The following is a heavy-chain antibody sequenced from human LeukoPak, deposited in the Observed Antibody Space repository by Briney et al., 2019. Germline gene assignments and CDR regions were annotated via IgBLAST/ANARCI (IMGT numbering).Heavy chain of an antibody. CDR1: GGTFSSYA. CDR2: IIPIFGTA. J-gene: IGHJ6*03. D-gene: IGHD6-6*01. CDR3: ARASLSSSVYYYYYMDV. V-gene: IGHV1-69*13. Sequence: SVKVSCKASGGTFSSYAISWVRQAPGQGLEWMGGIIPIFGTANYAQKFQGRVTITADESTSTAYMELSSLRSEDTAVYYCARASLSSSVYYYYYMDVWGKGTTVTVSS.